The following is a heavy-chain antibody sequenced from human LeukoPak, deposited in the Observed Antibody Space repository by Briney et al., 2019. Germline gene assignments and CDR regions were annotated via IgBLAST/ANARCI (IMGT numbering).Heavy chain of an antibody. CDR3: AKDGESYDSSGYYLSGVFDY. CDR1: GFTFDDYA. V-gene: IGHV3-9*01. CDR2: ISWNSGSI. Sequence: GGTLTLSCAASGFTFDDYAMHWVRQAPGKGLELVSGISWNSGSIAYADSVKGRFTISRDDAKNSLYLQMNSLRAEDTALYYCAKDGESYDSSGYYLSGVFDYWGQGTLVTAPS. D-gene: IGHD3-22*01. J-gene: IGHJ4*02.